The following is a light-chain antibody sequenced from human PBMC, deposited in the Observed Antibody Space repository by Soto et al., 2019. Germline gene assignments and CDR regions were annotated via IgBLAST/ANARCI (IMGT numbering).Light chain of an antibody. J-gene: IGKJ1*01. CDR1: QSISDT. Sequence: IVMTQSPATLSVSSGGRSHLSCRASQSISDTLAWYQQKPGQAPRLLIHGASTRATGFPARFSGSGSGTDFTLTISSLQSEDFAVYYCQQYNNWPWTFGQGTKVDI. CDR2: GAS. CDR3: QQYNNWPWT. V-gene: IGKV3-15*01.